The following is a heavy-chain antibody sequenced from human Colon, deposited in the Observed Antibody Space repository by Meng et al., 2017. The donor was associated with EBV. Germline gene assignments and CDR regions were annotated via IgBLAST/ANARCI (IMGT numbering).Heavy chain of an antibody. J-gene: IGHJ4*02. D-gene: IGHD3-9*01. CDR3: ARVPTTGYKDH. CDR1: GGAFGGYV. CDR2: VSHPGSA. Sequence: HVRVQQLGAGLLMSLETLSLTCTVNGGAFGGYVWSWVRQPPGKGMVWIGEVSHPGSANYNPSLKSRVTISVDASEKQFSLRLTSVTAADSAVYYCARVPTTGYKDHWGQGTLVTVSS. V-gene: IGHV4-34*01.